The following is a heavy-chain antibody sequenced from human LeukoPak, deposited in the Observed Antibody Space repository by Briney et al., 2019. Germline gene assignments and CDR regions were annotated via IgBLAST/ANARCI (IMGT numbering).Heavy chain of an antibody. CDR3: ARLVRDGVVSPFDY. CDR2: IYPGDSDT. D-gene: IGHD3-3*01. Sequence: GESLKISCRASGYIFTNYRIAWVRQMPGKGLEWMGIIYPGDSDTRYSPSFQGQVTISADKSNSTAYLQWSSLKASDTAMYYCARLVRDGVVSPFDYWGQGTLVTVSS. V-gene: IGHV5-51*01. J-gene: IGHJ4*02. CDR1: GYIFTNYR.